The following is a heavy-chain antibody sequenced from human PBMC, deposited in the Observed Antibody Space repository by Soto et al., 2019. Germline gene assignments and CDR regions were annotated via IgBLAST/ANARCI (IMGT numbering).Heavy chain of an antibody. CDR2: IRTKTDGGTT. V-gene: IGHV3-15*01. CDR3: TSRFCSSTSCSPYDY. J-gene: IGHJ4*02. D-gene: IGHD2-2*01. Sequence: GSLRLSCVASGFTFTNAWMSWFRQAPGKGLEWVGRIRTKTDGGTTDYAAPVKGRFTLSRNDTKNTLFLQMSSLRTEDTAVYYCTSRFCSSTSCSPYDYWGQGTLVTVSS. CDR1: GFTFTNAW.